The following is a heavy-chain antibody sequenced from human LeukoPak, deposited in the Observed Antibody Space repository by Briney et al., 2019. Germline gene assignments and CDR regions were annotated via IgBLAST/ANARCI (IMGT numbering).Heavy chain of an antibody. CDR2: ISSSSSYI. J-gene: IGHJ3*01. Sequence: PGGSLRLSCAASGFTFSSYSMNWVRQAPGKGLEWVSSISSSSSYIYYADSVKGRFTISRDNAKNSLYLQMNSLRAEDTAVYYCARGSDLYYYDTSGYYYSPWGQGTMVTVSS. CDR3: ARGSDLYYYDTSGYYYSP. CDR1: GFTFSSYS. D-gene: IGHD3-22*01. V-gene: IGHV3-21*06.